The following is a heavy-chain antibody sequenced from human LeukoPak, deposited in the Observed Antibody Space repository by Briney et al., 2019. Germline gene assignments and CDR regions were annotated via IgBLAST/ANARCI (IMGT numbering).Heavy chain of an antibody. CDR2: INHSGST. D-gene: IGHD6-13*01. CDR1: GGSFSGYY. Sequence: PSETLSLTCAVYGGSFSGYYWSWIRQPPGKGLEWIGEINHSGSTNYNPSLKSRVTISVDTSKNQFSLKLSSVTAADTAVYYCARDPGIYSSSWFDYWGQGTLVTVSS. J-gene: IGHJ4*02. V-gene: IGHV4-34*01. CDR3: ARDPGIYSSSWFDY.